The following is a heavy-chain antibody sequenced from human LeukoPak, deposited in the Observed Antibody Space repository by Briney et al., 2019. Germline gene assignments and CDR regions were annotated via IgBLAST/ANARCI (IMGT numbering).Heavy chain of an antibody. J-gene: IGHJ2*01. D-gene: IGHD3-22*01. CDR1: GGSISSYY. Sequence: SETLSLTCTVSGGSISSYYWSWIRQPPGKGLEWIGYIYYSGSTNYNPSLKSRVTISVDTSKNQFSLKLSSVTAADTAVYYCASIRDPEYYDSSGYIYWYFDLWGRGTLVTVSS. V-gene: IGHV4-59*01. CDR3: ASIRDPEYYDSSGYIYWYFDL. CDR2: IYYSGST.